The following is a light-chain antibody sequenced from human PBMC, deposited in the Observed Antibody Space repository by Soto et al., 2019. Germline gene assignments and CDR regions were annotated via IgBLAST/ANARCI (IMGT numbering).Light chain of an antibody. CDR3: QQYGGSPLYT. J-gene: IGKJ2*01. Sequence: ESVLTQSPGTLSLSPGESATLSCRASQSVSSSYLAWYQQKAGQAPRLLIYGTSNRATGIPDRFSGSGSGTDFTLTISRLEPEDFAVYYCQQYGGSPLYTFGQGTKVEIK. V-gene: IGKV3-20*01. CDR2: GTS. CDR1: QSVSSSY.